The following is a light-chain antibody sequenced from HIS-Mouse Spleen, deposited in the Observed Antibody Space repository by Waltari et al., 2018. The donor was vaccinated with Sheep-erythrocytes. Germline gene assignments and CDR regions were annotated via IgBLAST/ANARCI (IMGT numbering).Light chain of an antibody. CDR3: CSYAGSYNHV. Sequence: QSALTQPRSVSGSPGQSVTISCTGTSSDVGGYNYVSWYQQHPGKAPKLMIYEFSKRPSGVPDRFSGSKSGNTASLTISGLQAEDEADYYCCSYAGSYNHVFATGTKVTVL. CDR2: EFS. J-gene: IGLJ1*01. CDR1: SSDVGGYNY. V-gene: IGLV2-11*01.